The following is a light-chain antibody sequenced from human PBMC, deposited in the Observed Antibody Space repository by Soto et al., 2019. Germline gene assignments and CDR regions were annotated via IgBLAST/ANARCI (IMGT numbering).Light chain of an antibody. CDR1: QDISNY. Sequence: DIQMTQSPSSLSASVGDRVTITCQASQDISNYLNWYQQKPGKAPKLLIYDASNLETGVPSRFSGSGSGTDFTSTISSLQPEDIATYYCQQYDNLPPGTFGQGTKVDIK. V-gene: IGKV1-33*01. CDR2: DAS. J-gene: IGKJ1*01. CDR3: QQYDNLPPGT.